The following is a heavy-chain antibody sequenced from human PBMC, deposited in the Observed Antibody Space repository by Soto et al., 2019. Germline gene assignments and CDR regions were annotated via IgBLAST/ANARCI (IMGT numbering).Heavy chain of an antibody. Sequence: EVQLVESGGGLVQPGGSLRLSCAASGLTFSSYWMHWVRQAPGKGLVWVSRINSAGSSTNYADSVKGRFTISRDNAKNTLYLQMNILRAEDTAVYYCALSHTVTTDYWGQGTLVTVSS. CDR2: INSAGSST. J-gene: IGHJ4*02. V-gene: IGHV3-74*01. CDR1: GLTFSSYW. CDR3: ALSHTVTTDY. D-gene: IGHD4-17*01.